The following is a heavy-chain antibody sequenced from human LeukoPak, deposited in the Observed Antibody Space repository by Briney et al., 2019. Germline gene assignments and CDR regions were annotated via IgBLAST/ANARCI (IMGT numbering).Heavy chain of an antibody. D-gene: IGHD3-10*01. CDR3: ASGPWFGDPSV. Sequence: GGSLRLSCAASGFTFSDYYMSWIRQAPGKGLEWASYISSSGSTIYYADSVKGRFTISRDNAKNSLYLQMNSLRAEDTAVYYCASGPWFGDPSVWGQGTLVTVSS. CDR2: ISSSGSTI. V-gene: IGHV3-11*04. CDR1: GFTFSDYY. J-gene: IGHJ4*02.